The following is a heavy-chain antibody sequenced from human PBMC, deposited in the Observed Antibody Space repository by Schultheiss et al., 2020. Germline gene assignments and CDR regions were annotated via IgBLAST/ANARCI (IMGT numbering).Heavy chain of an antibody. CDR1: GFTFSSYA. CDR2: ISYDGSNK. Sequence: GGSLRLSCAASGFTFSSYAMHWVRQAPGKGLEWVAVISYDGSNKYYADSVKGRFTISRDNSKNTLYLQMNSLRAEDTAVYYCAKDHSGYSNLRHYYGMDVWGQGTTVTVSS. D-gene: IGHD3-22*01. J-gene: IGHJ6*02. CDR3: AKDHSGYSNLRHYYGMDV. V-gene: IGHV3-30*04.